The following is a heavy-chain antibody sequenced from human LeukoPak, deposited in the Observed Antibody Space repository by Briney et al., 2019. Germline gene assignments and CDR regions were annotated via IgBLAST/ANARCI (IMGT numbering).Heavy chain of an antibody. J-gene: IGHJ4*02. Sequence: GGSLRLSCAASGFTFSSYDMHWVRQATGKGLEWVSAIGTAGDTYYPGSVKGRFTISRENAKNSLYLQMNSLRAGDTAVYYCARDGSGSYRFDYWGQGTLVTVSS. CDR2: IGTAGDT. V-gene: IGHV3-13*01. CDR1: GFTFSSYD. D-gene: IGHD3-10*01. CDR3: ARDGSGSYRFDY.